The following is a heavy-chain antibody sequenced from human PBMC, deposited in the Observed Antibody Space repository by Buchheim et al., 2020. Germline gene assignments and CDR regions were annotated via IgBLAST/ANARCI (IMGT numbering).Heavy chain of an antibody. CDR3: ARDLVGATGFFDY. J-gene: IGHJ4*02. D-gene: IGHD1-26*01. V-gene: IGHV3-30*04. CDR2: ISYDGSNK. CDR1: GFTFSSYA. Sequence: QVQLVESGGGVVQPGRSLRLSCAASGFTFSSYAMHWVRQAPGKGLEWVAVISYDGSNKYYADSVKGRFTISRDNFKNTLYLQMNSLRAEDTAVYYCARDLVGATGFFDYWGQGTL.